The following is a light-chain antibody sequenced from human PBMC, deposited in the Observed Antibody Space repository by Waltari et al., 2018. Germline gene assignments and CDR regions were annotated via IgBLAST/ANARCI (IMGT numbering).Light chain of an antibody. J-gene: IGLJ3*02. CDR3: SSYAGSENVV. Sequence: QSALTQPPSASGSLRQSVTISCTGTSNNVGGYNYVSWYQQHPGKAPRLMIYEVYNRPSGVPDRCSGPKAGNTASLTVSGLQADDEADYYCSSYAGSENVVFGGGTKLTVL. CDR2: EVY. V-gene: IGLV2-8*01. CDR1: SNNVGGYNY.